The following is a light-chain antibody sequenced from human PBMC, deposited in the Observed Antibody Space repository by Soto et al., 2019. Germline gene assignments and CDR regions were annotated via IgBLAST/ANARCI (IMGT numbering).Light chain of an antibody. CDR2: GNS. V-gene: IGLV1-40*01. CDR3: QSYDSSLSGVV. CDR1: SSNIGAGYD. Sequence: QSVLTQPPSVSGAPGQTVTISCTGSSSNIGAGYDVHWYQQLPGTAPKLLIYGNSNRPSGVPDRFSGSKSGTAASLAITGLQAEDEADYDCQSYDSSLSGVVFGGGTKLTVL. J-gene: IGLJ2*01.